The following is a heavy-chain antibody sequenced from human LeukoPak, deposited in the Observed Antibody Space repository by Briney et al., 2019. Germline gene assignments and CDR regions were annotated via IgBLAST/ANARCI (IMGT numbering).Heavy chain of an antibody. V-gene: IGHV3-74*01. CDR2: INRDGSVT. CDR3: AREGSTALTQIDY. CDR1: GFNFSSHW. Sequence: AGGSLRLSCAAYGFNFSSHWMQWVRQAPGKGLVWVSRINRDGSVTGHADSVKGRFTISRDNVKNTLCLQMNRVRAEDTAVYFCAREGSTALTQIDYWGQGSLVTVSS. J-gene: IGHJ4*02. D-gene: IGHD4-23*01.